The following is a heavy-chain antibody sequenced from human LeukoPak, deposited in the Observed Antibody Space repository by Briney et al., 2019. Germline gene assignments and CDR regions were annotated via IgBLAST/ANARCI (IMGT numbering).Heavy chain of an antibody. CDR1: GGSVSSGSYY. Sequence: KSSETLSLTCTVSGGSVSSGSYYWIWIRPPPGKGLEWIGYIYYSGSTNYNPSLKSRVTISVDTSKNQFSLKLSSVTAADTAVYYCATDSSSWSYFDYWGQGTLVTVSS. CDR2: IYYSGST. V-gene: IGHV4-61*01. J-gene: IGHJ4*02. D-gene: IGHD6-13*01. CDR3: ATDSSSWSYFDY.